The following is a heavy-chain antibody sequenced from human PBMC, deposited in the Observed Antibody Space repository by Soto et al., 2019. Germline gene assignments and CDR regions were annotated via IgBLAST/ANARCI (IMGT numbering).Heavy chain of an antibody. CDR2: TYYSGST. V-gene: IGHV4-59*01. CDR1: GGSISTYY. CDR3: ARGLGIAVAGPYYFDY. Sequence: PSETLSLTCTVSGGSISTYYWSWIRQPPGKGLEWLGYTYYSGSTFYNPSLMSRVTISVDTSRNRFSLKLSSVTAADTAVYYCARGLGIAVAGPYYFDYWGQGTLVTVPS. J-gene: IGHJ4*02. D-gene: IGHD6-19*01.